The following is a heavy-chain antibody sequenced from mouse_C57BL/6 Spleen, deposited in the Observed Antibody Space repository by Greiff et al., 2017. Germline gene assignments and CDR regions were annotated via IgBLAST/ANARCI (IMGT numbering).Heavy chain of an antibody. CDR3: TRGGSYYYGSSYGDYAMDY. J-gene: IGHJ4*01. CDR2: ISSGGDYI. Sequence: EVMLVESGEGLVKPGGSLKLSCAASGFTFSSYAMSWVRQTPEKRLEWVAYISSGGDYIYYADTVKGRFTISRDNARNTLYLQRSSLKSEDTAMYYCTRGGSYYYGSSYGDYAMDYWGQGTSVTVSS. V-gene: IGHV5-9-1*02. CDR1: GFTFSSYA. D-gene: IGHD1-1*01.